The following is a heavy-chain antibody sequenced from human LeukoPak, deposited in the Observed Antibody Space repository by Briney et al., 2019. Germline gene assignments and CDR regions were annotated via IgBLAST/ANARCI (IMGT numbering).Heavy chain of an antibody. D-gene: IGHD4-17*01. CDR1: GASISTYY. CDR2: IYTSGTT. J-gene: IGHJ4*02. Sequence: KPSETLSLTCTISGASISTYYWTWIRQPAGKGLEWIGRIYTSGTTNYNPSLKNRVTMSVDTSKNQFSLKLSSVTAADTAVYYCARGYGDYVGIENYSDYWGQGTLVTVSS. CDR3: ARGYGDYVGIENYSDY. V-gene: IGHV4-4*07.